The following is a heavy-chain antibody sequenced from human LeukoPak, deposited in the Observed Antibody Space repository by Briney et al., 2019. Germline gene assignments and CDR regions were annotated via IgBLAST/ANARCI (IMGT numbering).Heavy chain of an antibody. CDR3: ARDWKADF. D-gene: IGHD1-1*01. CDR2: IDIYSTKT. J-gene: IGHJ4*01. CDR1: GLTFSTYA. Sequence: GGSLRLSCATSGLTFSTYAMTWVRQAPGKGLEWVSAIDIYSTKTNYADSVKGRFTISRDNSKNTVYLQMNSLRGEDTAIYYCARDWKADFWGHGTLVTVSS. V-gene: IGHV3-23*05.